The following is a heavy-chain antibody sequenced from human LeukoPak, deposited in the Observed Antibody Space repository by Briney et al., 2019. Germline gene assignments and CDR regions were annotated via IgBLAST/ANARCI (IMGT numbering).Heavy chain of an antibody. J-gene: IGHJ4*02. CDR3: ARGQTIVGATGDF. Sequence: PSETLSLTCAVYGGSFSGYYWSWIRQPPGKGLEWIGEINHSGSTNYNQSLKSRVTISVDTSKNQFSLKLSSVTAADTAVYYCARGQTIVGATGDFWGQGTLVTVSS. V-gene: IGHV4-34*01. CDR1: GGSFSGYY. CDR2: INHSGST. D-gene: IGHD1-26*01.